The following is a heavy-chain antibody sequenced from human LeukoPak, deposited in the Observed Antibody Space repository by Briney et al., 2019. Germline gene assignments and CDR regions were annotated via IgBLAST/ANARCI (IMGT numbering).Heavy chain of an antibody. V-gene: IGHV3-23*01. CDR2: INSGGGSI. D-gene: IGHD3-9*01. CDR1: GFSFSNYA. J-gene: IGHJ4*02. Sequence: GESLRLSCAASGFSFSNYAMTWVRQAPGKGLEWVSGINSGGGSIYYADFVKGRFTISRDNSKNTVYLQMNSLRAEDTAVYYCAKCARIDWLPIDYWGQGTLVTV. CDR3: AKCARIDWLPIDY.